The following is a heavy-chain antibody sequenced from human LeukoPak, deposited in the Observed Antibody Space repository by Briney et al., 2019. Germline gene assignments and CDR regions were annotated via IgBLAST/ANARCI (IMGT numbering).Heavy chain of an antibody. CDR2: IYHSGST. V-gene: IGHV4-4*02. J-gene: IGHJ6*03. Sequence: SETLSLTCTVSGGSISSSNWWSWVRQPPGKGLEWIGEIYHSGSTNYNPSLKSRVTISVDTSKNQFSLKLSSVTAADTAVYYCARVALSSTYGGGYYYYMDVWGKGTTVTVSS. CDR3: ARVALSSTYGGGYYYYMDV. D-gene: IGHD2-2*01. CDR1: GGSISSSNW.